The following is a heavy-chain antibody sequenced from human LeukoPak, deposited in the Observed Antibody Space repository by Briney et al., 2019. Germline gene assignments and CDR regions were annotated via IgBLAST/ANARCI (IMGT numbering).Heavy chain of an antibody. V-gene: IGHV4-39*01. Sequence: PSETLSLTCTVSGGSISSSTYYWGWIRQPPGKGLEWIGSIYNNGNTYYNPSLKSRVTISVDMSKNQFSLKLSSVTAADTAVYYCARPYPAYSSGWYGFDPWGQGTLVTVSS. CDR1: GGSISSSTYY. CDR3: ARPYPAYSSGWYGFDP. J-gene: IGHJ5*02. D-gene: IGHD6-19*01. CDR2: IYNNGNT.